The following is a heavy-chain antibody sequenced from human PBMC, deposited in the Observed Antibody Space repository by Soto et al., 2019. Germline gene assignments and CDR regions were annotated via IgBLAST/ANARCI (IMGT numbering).Heavy chain of an antibody. V-gene: IGHV3-48*02. D-gene: IGHD3-10*01. CDR3: ARDFTHFDKYYLDY. J-gene: IGHJ4*02. Sequence: GSLRLSCASSVCALSGASMNCVRQPPGKGLEWVSYISASGATIYYADSVKGRFTISRDKAQNSVYLQMDSLKDEDTAVYYCARDFTHFDKYYLDYWDPEALVNVSS. CDR1: VCALSGAS. CDR2: ISASGATI.